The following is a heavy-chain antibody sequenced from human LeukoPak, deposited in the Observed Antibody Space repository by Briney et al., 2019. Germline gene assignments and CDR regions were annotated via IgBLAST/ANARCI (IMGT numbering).Heavy chain of an antibody. CDR1: GGTFSNYT. Sequence: ASVKVSCKTSGGTFSNYTISWVRQAPGQGLEWMGGIIPIFGTANYAQKFQGRVTITADKSTSTAYMELSSLRSEDTAVYYCAAYCGGDCYSGGGSYFDYWGQGTLVTVSS. V-gene: IGHV1-69*06. J-gene: IGHJ4*02. CDR3: AAYCGGDCYSGGGSYFDY. D-gene: IGHD2-21*02. CDR2: IIPIFGTA.